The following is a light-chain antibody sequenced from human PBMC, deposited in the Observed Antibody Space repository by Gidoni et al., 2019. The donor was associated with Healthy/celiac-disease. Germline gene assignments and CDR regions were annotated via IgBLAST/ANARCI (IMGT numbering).Light chain of an antibody. V-gene: IGKV1-5*01. CDR2: VAS. CDR3: QQYNSYSPWT. Sequence: DIQMTPSPSTLSASVGDRVPITCRASQSIRSWLAWYQQKPGTAPKLLIYVASSLESGVPSRFSGSGSGTEFTLTISSLQPDDFATYYCQQYNSYSPWTFGQGTKVEIK. J-gene: IGKJ1*01. CDR1: QSIRSW.